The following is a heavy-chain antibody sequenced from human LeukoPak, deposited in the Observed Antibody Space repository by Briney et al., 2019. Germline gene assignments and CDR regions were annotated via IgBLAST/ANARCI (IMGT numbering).Heavy chain of an antibody. V-gene: IGHV3-66*01. D-gene: IGHD6-19*01. CDR1: GFTVNSNY. Sequence: GGSLRLSCAASGFTVNSNYMNWVRQAPGKGLEWVSVIYSGGSTYFADSVKARFTISRDNSKNTLYLQMNSLRAEDTAVYYCARGLEAVAVPDYWGQGTLVTVSS. J-gene: IGHJ4*02. CDR2: IYSGGST. CDR3: ARGLEAVAVPDY.